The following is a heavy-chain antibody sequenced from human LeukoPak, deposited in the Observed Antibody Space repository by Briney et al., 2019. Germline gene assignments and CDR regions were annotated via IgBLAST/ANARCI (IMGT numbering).Heavy chain of an antibody. Sequence: KSSETLSLTCTVSGGSISSYYWSWIRQPPGKGLEWIGYIYYSGSTNYNPSLKSRVTISVDTSKNQFSLKLSSVTAADTAVYYCAREVAAFDIWGQGTMVTVSS. CDR2: IYYSGST. CDR3: AREVAAFDI. V-gene: IGHV4-59*12. CDR1: GGSISSYY. J-gene: IGHJ3*02.